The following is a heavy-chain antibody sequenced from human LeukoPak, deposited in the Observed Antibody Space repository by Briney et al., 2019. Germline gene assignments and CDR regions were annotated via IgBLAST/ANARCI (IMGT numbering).Heavy chain of an antibody. J-gene: IGHJ4*02. CDR2: IYHSGST. Sequence: PSETLSLTCAVSGYPISSGYYWGWIRQPPGKGLEWIGSIYHSGSTYYNPSLKSRVTISVDTSKNQFSLKLSSVTAADTAVYYCAIRTTTVTVEIDYWGQGTLVTVSS. CDR1: GYPISSGYY. CDR3: AIRTTTVTVEIDY. V-gene: IGHV4-38-2*01. D-gene: IGHD4-17*01.